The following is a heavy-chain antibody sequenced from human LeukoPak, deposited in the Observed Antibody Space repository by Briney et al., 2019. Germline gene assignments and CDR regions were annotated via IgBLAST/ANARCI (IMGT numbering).Heavy chain of an antibody. CDR3: ARGRGYSGYDESYPFDY. CDR1: GFAVSSNY. J-gene: IGHJ4*02. CDR2: FYSGGST. V-gene: IGHV3-66*01. Sequence: PGGSLRLSCAASGFAVSSNYMNWVRQAPGKGVEWLSVFYSGGSTDYTDSVKGRFTMSRDNSKNPLYLQMNSLRAEDTAVYYCARGRGYSGYDESYPFDYWGQGTLVTVSS. D-gene: IGHD5-12*01.